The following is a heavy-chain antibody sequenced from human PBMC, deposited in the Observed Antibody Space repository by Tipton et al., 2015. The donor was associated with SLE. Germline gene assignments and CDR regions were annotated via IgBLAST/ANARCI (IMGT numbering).Heavy chain of an antibody. D-gene: IGHD2-15*01. V-gene: IGHV4-59*01. CDR3: AREWSSFDY. CDR2: AYSSGTT. Sequence: TLSLTCIVSGGSMDIYKWSWIRQPPGKGLEWIGFAYSSGTTSYNPSLKSRVTISVDTSKNHFSLRMTSVTAADTAVYYCAREWSSFDYWGQGTLVTVSS. J-gene: IGHJ4*02. CDR1: GGSMDIYK.